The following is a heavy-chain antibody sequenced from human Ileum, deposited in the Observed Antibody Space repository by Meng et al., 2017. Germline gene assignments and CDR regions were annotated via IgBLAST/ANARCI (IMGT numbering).Heavy chain of an antibody. CDR3: ARGKTVIDYDDYGSSAFYFDS. D-gene: IGHD4-17*01. V-gene: IGHV1-69*06. CDR1: GCSFTTYD. J-gene: IGHJ4*02. CDR2: ITPISDTP. Sequence: SSVKVSCKASGCSFTTYDISWVRQAPGQGLEWLGGITPISDTPNYAQDFRDRVTFVADKSTGTAYMELYRLRSEDTPVYYCARGKTVIDYDDYGSSAFYFDSWGQGTLVTISS.